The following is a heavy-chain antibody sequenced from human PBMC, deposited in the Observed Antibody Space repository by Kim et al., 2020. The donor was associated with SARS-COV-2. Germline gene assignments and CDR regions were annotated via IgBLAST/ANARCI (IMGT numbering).Heavy chain of an antibody. Sequence: SVKVSCKASGFTFTSSAVQWVRQARGQRLEWIGWIVVGSGNTNYAQKFQERVTITRDMSTSTAYMELSSLRSEDTAVYYCAAGEAVAGRYYYYGMDVWGQGTTVTVSS. D-gene: IGHD6-19*01. CDR3: AAGEAVAGRYYYYGMDV. CDR2: IVVGSGNT. CDR1: GFTFTSSA. V-gene: IGHV1-58*01. J-gene: IGHJ6*02.